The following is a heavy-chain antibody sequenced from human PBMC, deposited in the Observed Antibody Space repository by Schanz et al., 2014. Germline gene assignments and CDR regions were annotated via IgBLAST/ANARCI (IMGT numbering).Heavy chain of an antibody. CDR2: ISGSGSTT. D-gene: IGHD2-21*01. CDR1: GFTFSRYA. J-gene: IGHJ4*02. V-gene: IGHV3-23*04. CDR3: AKPPPSYVGDWYAYYFDY. Sequence: EVQLVESGGGLVQPGGSLRLSCAASGFTFSRYAITWVRQAPGKGMEWVSAISGSGSTTDYADSVKGRFTISRDNSKNRVFIQKNSLRAEDTAVYDCAKPPPSYVGDWYAYYFDYWGQGTPVTVSS.